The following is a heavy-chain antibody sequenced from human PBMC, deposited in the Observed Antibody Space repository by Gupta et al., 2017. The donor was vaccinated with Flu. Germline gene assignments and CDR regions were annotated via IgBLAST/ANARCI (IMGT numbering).Heavy chain of an antibody. V-gene: IGHV4-34*01. CDR3: ARVGSVWFGESTPRLVSPGRTAYFDY. D-gene: IGHD3-10*01. Sequence: QVQLQQWGAGLLKPSETLSLTCAVYGGSFSGYYWSWIRQPPGKGLEWIGEINHSGSTNYNPSLKSRVTISVDTSKNQFSLKLSSVTAADTAVYYCARVGSVWFGESTPRLVSPGRTAYFDYWGQGTLVTVSS. J-gene: IGHJ4*02. CDR2: INHSGST. CDR1: GGSFSGYY.